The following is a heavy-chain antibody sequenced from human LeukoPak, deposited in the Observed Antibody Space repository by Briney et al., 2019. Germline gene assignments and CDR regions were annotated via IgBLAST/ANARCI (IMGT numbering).Heavy chain of an antibody. CDR2: ISGSGGST. CDR3: TKESPHFDY. Sequence: GGSLRLSCAASGFTFSSYAMSWVRQAPGKGLEWVSVISGSGGSTYYADSVKGWFTISRDNSKNTLYMRMSSLRADDTAVYYCTKESPHFDYWGQGTLVTVSS. V-gene: IGHV3-23*01. J-gene: IGHJ4*02. CDR1: GFTFSSYA.